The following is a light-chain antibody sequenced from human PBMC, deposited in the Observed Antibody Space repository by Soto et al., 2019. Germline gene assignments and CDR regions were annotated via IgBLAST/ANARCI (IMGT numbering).Light chain of an antibody. Sequence: QSALPQPASVSGSPGQSITLSCTGTSSDVGGYNYVSWYQQHPGKAPKLMIYEVSNRPSGVSNRFSGSTSGNTASLTISGLQAEDEDDYYGSSYTSSSTLGVFGGGTKLTVL. J-gene: IGLJ2*01. CDR2: EVS. CDR3: SSYTSSSTLGV. V-gene: IGLV2-14*01. CDR1: SSDVGGYNY.